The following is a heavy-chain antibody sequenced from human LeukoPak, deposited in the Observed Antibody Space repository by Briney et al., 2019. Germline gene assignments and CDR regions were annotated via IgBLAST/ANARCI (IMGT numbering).Heavy chain of an antibody. D-gene: IGHD3-22*01. CDR1: GYIFTGYY. J-gene: IGHJ5*02. V-gene: IGHV1-2*02. CDR2: IYPNSGGT. CDR3: AKAHGTYYYDSSGRNWFVP. Sequence: ASVKVSCKASGYIFTGYYLHWVRQAPGQGLEWMGWIYPNSGGTNYAQKFQGRVTMTRDTSISTAYMELSRLRSDDTAVYYCAKAHGTYYYDSSGRNWFVPWGQGTLVTVSS.